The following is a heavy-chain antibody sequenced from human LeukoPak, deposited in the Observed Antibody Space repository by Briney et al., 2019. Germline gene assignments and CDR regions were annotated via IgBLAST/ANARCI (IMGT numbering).Heavy chain of an antibody. V-gene: IGHV3-64*01. J-gene: IGHJ4*02. CDR1: GFTFSSYA. CDR2: ISSDGGST. D-gene: IGHD1-26*01. CDR3: ARLVGGSLYFDY. Sequence: PGGSLRLSCAASGFTFSSYAMHWVRQAPGKGLEYVSAISSDGGSTYYANSVKGRFTISRDNSKNTLYLQKGSLRAEDMAVYYCARLVGGSLYFDYWGQGTLVTVSS.